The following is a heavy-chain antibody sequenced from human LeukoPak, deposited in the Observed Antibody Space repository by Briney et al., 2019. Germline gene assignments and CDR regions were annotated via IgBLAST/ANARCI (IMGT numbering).Heavy chain of an antibody. CDR1: GGSISSGGYY. CDR3: ARGYCSSTSCYLTPFDY. V-gene: IGHV4-31*03. D-gene: IGHD2-2*01. CDR2: IYYSGST. Sequence: SETLSPTCTVTGGSISSGGYYWSWIRQHPGKGLEWIGYIYYSGSTYYNPSLKSRVTISVDTSKNQFSLKLSSVTAADTAVYYCARGYCSSTSCYLTPFDYWGQGTLVTVSS. J-gene: IGHJ4*02.